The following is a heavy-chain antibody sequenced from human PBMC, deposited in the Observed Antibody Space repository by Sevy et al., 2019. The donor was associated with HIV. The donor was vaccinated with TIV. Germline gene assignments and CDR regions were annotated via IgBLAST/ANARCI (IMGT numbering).Heavy chain of an antibody. CDR1: GYTFTSYD. D-gene: IGHD5-12*01. Sequence: ASVKVSCKASGYTFTSYDINWVRQATGQGLEWMGWMNPNSGNTGYAQKFQGRVTITRNTSINTAYMELSSLRSEDTAVYYCARGEGGHRGYDTAFDIWGQGTMVTVSS. CDR3: ARGEGGHRGYDTAFDI. CDR2: MNPNSGNT. V-gene: IGHV1-8*03. J-gene: IGHJ3*02.